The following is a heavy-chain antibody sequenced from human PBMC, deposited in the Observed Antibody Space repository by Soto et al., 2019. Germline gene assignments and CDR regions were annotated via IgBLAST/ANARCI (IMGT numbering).Heavy chain of an antibody. CDR1: GFTFSSYD. CDR3: ARVATVSYGMDV. D-gene: IGHD4-4*01. CDR2: IGTAGDT. V-gene: IGHV3-13*01. Sequence: GSLRLSCAASGFTFSSYDMHWVRQATGKGLEWVSAIGTAGDTYYPGSVKGRFTISRENAKNSLYLQMNSLRAEDTAVYYCARVATVSYGMDVWGQGTTVTGSS. J-gene: IGHJ6*02.